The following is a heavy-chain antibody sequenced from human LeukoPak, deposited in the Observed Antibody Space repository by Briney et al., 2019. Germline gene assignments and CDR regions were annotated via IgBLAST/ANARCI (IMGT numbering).Heavy chain of an antibody. CDR3: ARVYYGGQHY. CDR1: GYSISSGYY. CDR2: IYHSGST. Sequence: SETLSLTCAVSGYSISSGYYWGWVRQPPGEGLEWIGSIYHSGSTYYNPSLKSRVTISVDTSKNQFSLKLSSVTAADTAVYYCARVYYGGQHYWGQGTLITVSS. V-gene: IGHV4-38-2*01. J-gene: IGHJ4*02. D-gene: IGHD3-10*01.